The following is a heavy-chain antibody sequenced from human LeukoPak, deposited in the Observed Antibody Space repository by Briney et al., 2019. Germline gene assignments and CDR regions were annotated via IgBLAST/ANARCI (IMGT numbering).Heavy chain of an antibody. CDR1: GFTFSSYS. CDR2: ISSSSSTI. D-gene: IGHD3-10*01. J-gene: IGHJ4*02. V-gene: IGHV3-48*01. Sequence: GGSLRLSCAASGFTFSSYSMNWVRQAPGKGLEWVSYISSSSSTIYYADSVKGRFTISRDNAKNSLYLQMNSLRAEDTAVYYCARLRGPHYWGQGTLVTVSS. CDR3: ARLRGPHY.